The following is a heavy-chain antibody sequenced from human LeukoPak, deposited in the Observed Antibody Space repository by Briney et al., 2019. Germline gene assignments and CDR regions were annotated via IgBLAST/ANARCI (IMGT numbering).Heavy chain of an antibody. J-gene: IGHJ1*01. CDR1: GYTFTGYH. CDR2: INPNSGGT. V-gene: IGHV1-2*02. Sequence: ASVKVSCKASGYTFTGYHMHWVRQAPGQGLEWMGWINPNSGGTNYAQKFQGRVTMTRDTSISTAYMELSRLRSDDTAMYYCAREGGSSSAEYFQHWGQGTLVTVSS. CDR3: AREGGSSSAEYFQH. D-gene: IGHD6-6*01.